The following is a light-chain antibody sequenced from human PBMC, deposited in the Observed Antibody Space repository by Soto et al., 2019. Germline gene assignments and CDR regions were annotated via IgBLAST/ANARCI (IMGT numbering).Light chain of an antibody. CDR2: GAN. V-gene: IGKV3D-20*02. J-gene: IGKJ5*01. CDR1: QSLTRNY. Sequence: DIVLTQFPGTLSLSPGERATLSCRASQSLTRNYLAWYQQKVGQAPRLLIYGANTRAAGIPDRFSGSGSGTDFTLTISRLEPEDFAVYYCQQRSNWPITFGQGTRLEI. CDR3: QQRSNWPIT.